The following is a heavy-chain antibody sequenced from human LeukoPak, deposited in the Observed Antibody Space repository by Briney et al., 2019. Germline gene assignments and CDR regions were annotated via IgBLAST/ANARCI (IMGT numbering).Heavy chain of an antibody. CDR1: GGSISSYY. V-gene: IGHV4-59*01. CDR3: ASTNTYYDYVWGSYRFSFDY. Sequence: PSETLSLTCTVSGGSISSYYWSWIRQPPGKGLEWIGYIYYSGSTNYNPSLKSRVTISVDTSKNQFSLKLSSVTAADTAVYDCASTNTYYDYVWGSYRFSFDYWGQGTLVTVSS. CDR2: IYYSGST. D-gene: IGHD3-16*02. J-gene: IGHJ4*02.